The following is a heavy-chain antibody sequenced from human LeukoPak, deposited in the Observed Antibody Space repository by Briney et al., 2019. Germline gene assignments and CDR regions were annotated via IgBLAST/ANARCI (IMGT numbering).Heavy chain of an antibody. Sequence: PSETLSLTCTVSGGSISSGGYYWSWIRQHPGKGLEWIGYIYYSGSTYYNPSLKSRVTISVDTSKNQFSLKLSSVTAADTAVYYCARLDSSGWHSYFDFWGQGTLVTVSS. V-gene: IGHV4-31*03. D-gene: IGHD6-19*01. J-gene: IGHJ4*02. CDR2: IYYSGST. CDR1: GGSISSGGYY. CDR3: ARLDSSGWHSYFDF.